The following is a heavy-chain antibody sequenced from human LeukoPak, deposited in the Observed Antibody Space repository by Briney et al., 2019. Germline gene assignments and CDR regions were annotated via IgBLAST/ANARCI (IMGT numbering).Heavy chain of an antibody. CDR3: AKGGAYDYLWGGSRWGDY. V-gene: IGHV3-30*02. CDR2: IRYDSTKK. D-gene: IGHD3-16*01. CDR1: GFTFSTYG. Sequence: GGSLRLSCAASGFTFSTYGMHWVRQAPGKGLEWVAFIRYDSTKKYYADSVKGRFTISRDNSKNTLYLQMNSLRVEDTAVHYCAKGGAYDYLWGGSRWGDYWGQGTLVTVSS. J-gene: IGHJ4*02.